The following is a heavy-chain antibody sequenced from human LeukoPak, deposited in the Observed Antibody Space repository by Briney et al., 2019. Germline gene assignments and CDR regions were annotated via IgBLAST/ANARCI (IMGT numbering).Heavy chain of an antibody. Sequence: ASVTVSCKASGYIFTSYCISWVRQAPGQGLEWMGWISAYNGNTNYAEKLQGRVTMTTGTSTTTAYMELRSLRSDDTAVYYCARGGKYYYDSSGSFYYYYMDVWGKGTTVTISS. D-gene: IGHD3-22*01. CDR3: ARGGKYYYDSSGSFYYYYMDV. CDR1: GYIFTSYC. J-gene: IGHJ6*03. V-gene: IGHV1-18*01. CDR2: ISAYNGNT.